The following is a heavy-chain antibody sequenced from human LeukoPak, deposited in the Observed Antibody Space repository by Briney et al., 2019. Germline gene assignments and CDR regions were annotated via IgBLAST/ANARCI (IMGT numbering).Heavy chain of an antibody. J-gene: IGHJ6*02. CDR3: AKDAFYCSSTSCYGMDV. CDR1: GFTFSSYG. CDR2: ISYDGSNK. D-gene: IGHD2-2*01. Sequence: PGGSLRLSCAASGFTFSSYGMHWVRQAPGRGLEWVAVISYDGSNKYYADSVKGRFTISRDNSKNTLYLQMNSLRAEDTAVYYCAKDAFYCSSTSCYGMDVWGQGTTVTVSS. V-gene: IGHV3-30*18.